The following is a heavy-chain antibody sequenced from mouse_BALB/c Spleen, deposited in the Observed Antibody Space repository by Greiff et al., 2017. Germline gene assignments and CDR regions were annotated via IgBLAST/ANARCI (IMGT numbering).Heavy chain of an antibody. CDR1: GYSFTSYY. D-gene: IGHD4-1*01. CDR2: IFPGSGNT. J-gene: IGHJ3*01. V-gene: IGHV1-66*01. CDR3: AREKELGLFAY. Sequence: VQLQQSGPELVKPGASVKISCKASGYSFTSYYIHWVKQRPGQGLEWIGWIFPGSGNTKYNEKFKGKATLTADTSSSTAYMQLSSLTSEDSAVYFCAREKELGLFAYWGQGTLVTVSA.